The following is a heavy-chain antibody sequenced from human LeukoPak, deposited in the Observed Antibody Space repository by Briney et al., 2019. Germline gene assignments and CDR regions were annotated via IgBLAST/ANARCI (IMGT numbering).Heavy chain of an antibody. Sequence: ASVKVSCKASGNTFSSYYMYWVRQAPGQGLEWMGVINPSGSSTAYAQNYAQKFQGRVTMTTDTSTSTVYMELSSLRAEDTALYYCAKDRSRGSGRRPFDWFDPWGQGTLVTVSS. CDR3: AKDRSRGSGRRPFDWFDP. J-gene: IGHJ5*02. D-gene: IGHD3-10*01. CDR2: INPSGSST. V-gene: IGHV1-46*01. CDR1: GNTFSSYY.